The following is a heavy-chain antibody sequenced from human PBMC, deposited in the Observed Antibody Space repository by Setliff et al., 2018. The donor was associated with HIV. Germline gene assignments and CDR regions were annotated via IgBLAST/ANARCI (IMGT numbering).Heavy chain of an antibody. CDR3: ARHLRWELPYYFDY. V-gene: IGHV4-39*01. J-gene: IGHJ4*02. Sequence: SETLSLTCTVSGGSITNNNYHYWGWIRQPPGKGLEWIGDIFYSGATYYNPSLKSRVTLSVDTSNNQFSLKLSSVTAADTAVYYCARHLRWELPYYFDYWGQGTLVTVSS. CDR2: IFYSGAT. D-gene: IGHD1-26*01. CDR1: GGSITNNNYHY.